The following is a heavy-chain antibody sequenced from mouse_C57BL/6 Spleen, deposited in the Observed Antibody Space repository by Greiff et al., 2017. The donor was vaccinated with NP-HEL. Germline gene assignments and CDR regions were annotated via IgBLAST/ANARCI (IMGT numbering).Heavy chain of an antibody. CDR2: IDPETGGT. CDR3: TRWRYYGSSLFAY. CDR1: GYTFTDYE. D-gene: IGHD1-1*01. Sequence: VQLQQSGAELVRPGASVTLSCKASGYTFTDYEMHWVKQTPVHGLEWIGAIDPETGGTAYNQKFKGKAILTADKSSSTAYMELRSLTSEDSAVYYCTRWRYYGSSLFAYWGQGTLVTVSA. J-gene: IGHJ3*01. V-gene: IGHV1-15*01.